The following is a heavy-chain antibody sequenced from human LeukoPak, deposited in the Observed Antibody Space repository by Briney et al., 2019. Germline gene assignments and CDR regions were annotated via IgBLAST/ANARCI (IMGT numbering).Heavy chain of an antibody. Sequence: TSETLSLTCTVSGDSISSSSYYWGWIRQPPGKGLEWIGNIYYSGSTYYNPSLKSRVTISVDTSKNQFSLKLSSVTAADTAVYYCARRVSHCGGGCSYFDYWGQGTLVTVSS. V-gene: IGHV4-39*01. J-gene: IGHJ4*02. CDR1: GDSISSSSYY. CDR2: IYYSGST. CDR3: ARRVSHCGGGCSYFDY. D-gene: IGHD2-21*02.